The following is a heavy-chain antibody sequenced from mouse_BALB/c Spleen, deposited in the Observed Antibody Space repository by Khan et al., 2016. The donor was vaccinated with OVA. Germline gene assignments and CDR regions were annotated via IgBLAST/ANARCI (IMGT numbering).Heavy chain of an antibody. D-gene: IGHD2-2*01. CDR3: PRHGGYEGHSPYFDY. CDR1: GFSFSSYS. J-gene: IGHJ2*01. Sequence: EVELVESGGGLVRPGGSLKLSCAASGFSFSSYSMSWVRQTPEKRLEWVATISSGGTYTYYPDSFKGRFTFSRDNAKNTLYLQLSSLKSEDTAMNYWPRHGGYEGHSPYFDYWGQGTTLTVSS. CDR2: ISSGGTYT. V-gene: IGHV5-6-4*01.